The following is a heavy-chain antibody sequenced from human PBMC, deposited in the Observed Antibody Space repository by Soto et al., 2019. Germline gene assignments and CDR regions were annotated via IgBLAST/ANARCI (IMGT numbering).Heavy chain of an antibody. CDR1: GGSVNGYY. D-gene: IGHD5-18*01. J-gene: IGHJ5*02. CDR3: ARGGYSYGYNWFDP. Sequence: SLSLTCAVYGGSVNGYYWNWIRQPPGKGLAWIGEINHTGGTHYNPSLKSRVTMSVDTSKNQFSLKLSSVTAADTAVYYCARGGYSYGYNWFDPWGQGTLVTVSS. CDR2: INHTGGT. V-gene: IGHV4-34*01.